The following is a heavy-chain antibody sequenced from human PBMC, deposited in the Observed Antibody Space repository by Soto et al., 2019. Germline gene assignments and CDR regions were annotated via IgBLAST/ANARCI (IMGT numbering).Heavy chain of an antibody. Sequence: QVQLQESGPGLVKPSQTLSLTCTVSGGSISSGDYYWSWIRQPPGKGLEWIGYIYYGGSTYYNPSLKSRVTISVDTSKNQFSLKLSSVTAADTAVYYCARLEVGYCSGGSCYGFDYWGQGTLVTVSS. CDR2: IYYGGST. J-gene: IGHJ4*02. V-gene: IGHV4-30-4*01. CDR3: ARLEVGYCSGGSCYGFDY. D-gene: IGHD2-15*01. CDR1: GGSISSGDYY.